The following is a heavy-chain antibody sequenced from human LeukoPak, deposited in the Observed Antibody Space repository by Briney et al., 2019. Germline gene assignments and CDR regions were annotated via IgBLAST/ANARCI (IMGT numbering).Heavy chain of an antibody. CDR3: ARREVGIAVAGTAMDWFDP. V-gene: IGHV4-39*01. D-gene: IGHD6-19*01. J-gene: IGHJ5*02. Sequence: SETLSLTCTVSGGSISSSSYYWGWIRQPPGKGLEWIGSIYYSGSTYYNPSLKSRVTISVHTSKNQFSLKLSSVTAADTAVYYCARREVGIAVAGTAMDWFDPWGQGTLVTVSS. CDR1: GGSISSSSYY. CDR2: IYYSGST.